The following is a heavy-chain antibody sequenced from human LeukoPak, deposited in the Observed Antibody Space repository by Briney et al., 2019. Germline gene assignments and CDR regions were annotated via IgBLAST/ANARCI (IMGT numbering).Heavy chain of an antibody. Sequence: SETLSLTCTVSGGSISSGDYYWSWIRQPPGNCLEWIGYIYYSGSTYSNPSFKTRATISVATSKNQFFLKLSAVTAADTADFNCASRPFIVGAEDYWGQGTLVTVSS. J-gene: IGHJ4*02. CDR1: GGSISSGDYY. V-gene: IGHV4-30-4*02. CDR2: IYYSGST. D-gene: IGHD1-26*01. CDR3: ASRPFIVGAEDY.